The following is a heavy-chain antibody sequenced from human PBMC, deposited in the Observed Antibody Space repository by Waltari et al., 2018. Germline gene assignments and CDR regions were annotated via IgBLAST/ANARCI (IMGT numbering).Heavy chain of an antibody. Sequence: ELKLEESGGGLVQPGGSLSLSCAASGLTFSSCEMNWVRKAPGKGLEWVSYISLTGSTTYYADSVKGRFSISRDNAKNSLYLQMNSLRAEDTAVYYCARVGNDYGALDYWGQGTLVTVSS. CDR3: ARVGNDYGALDY. J-gene: IGHJ4*02. V-gene: IGHV3-48*03. CDR2: ISLTGSTT. D-gene: IGHD3-16*01. CDR1: GLTFSSCE.